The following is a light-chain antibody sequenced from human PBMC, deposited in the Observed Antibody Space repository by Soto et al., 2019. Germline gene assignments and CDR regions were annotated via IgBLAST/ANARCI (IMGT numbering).Light chain of an antibody. CDR1: QPISNY. Sequence: DIQMTQSPSSLSASVGDRVTITCRASQPISNYLNWYQQKPGKAPKFLISAASTLQSGVPSRFSGYGSGTDFTLAISSLHPDDFATYYCQQSYTFPFTFGQGTK. CDR3: QQSYTFPFT. V-gene: IGKV1-39*01. CDR2: AAS. J-gene: IGKJ2*01.